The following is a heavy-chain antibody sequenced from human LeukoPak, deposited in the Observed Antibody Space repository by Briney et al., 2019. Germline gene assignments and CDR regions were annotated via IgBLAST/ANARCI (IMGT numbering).Heavy chain of an antibody. CDR3: ARDEGRPYYYGSGSKINY. J-gene: IGHJ4*02. CDR2: ISAYNGNT. D-gene: IGHD3-10*01. CDR1: GFTFTGYY. V-gene: IGHV1-18*04. Sequence: ASVKVSCKASGFTFTGYYLHWVRQAPGQGLEWMGWISAYNGNTNYAQKLQGRVTMTTDTSTSTAYMELRSLRSDDTAVYYCARDEGRPYYYGSGSKINYWGQGTLVTVSS.